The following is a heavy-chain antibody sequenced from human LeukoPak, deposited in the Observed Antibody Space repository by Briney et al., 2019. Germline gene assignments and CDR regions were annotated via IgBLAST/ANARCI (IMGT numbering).Heavy chain of an antibody. CDR1: GFNFSSYS. CDR2: ISSSSTI. J-gene: IGHJ6*03. V-gene: IGHV3-48*04. CDR3: ARVGDYYYMDV. Sequence: GGSLRLSCAASGFNFSSYSMNRVRQAPGKGLEWVSYISSSSTIYYADSVKGRFTISRNNAKNSLYLQMNSLRAEDTAVYYCARVGDYYYMDVWGKGTTVTVSS. D-gene: IGHD3-16*01.